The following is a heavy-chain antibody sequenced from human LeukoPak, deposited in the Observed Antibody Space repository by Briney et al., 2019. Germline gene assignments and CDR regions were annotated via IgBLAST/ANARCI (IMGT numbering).Heavy chain of an antibody. V-gene: IGHV3-33*08. CDR3: ARDRPYGMDV. Sequence: GGSLRLSCAASGFTLSSYAMSWVRKAQGKGLEWVAVIWYDGSNKYYADSVKGRFTISRDNSKKTLYLQMNSLRAEDTAVYYCARDRPYGMDVWGQGTTVTVSS. CDR2: IWYDGSNK. CDR1: GFTLSSYA. J-gene: IGHJ6*02.